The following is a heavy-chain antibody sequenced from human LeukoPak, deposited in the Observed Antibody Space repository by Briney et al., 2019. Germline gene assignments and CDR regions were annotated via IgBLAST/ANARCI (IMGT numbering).Heavy chain of an antibody. Sequence: GGSLKLSRAASWFNFSSYRINWVRQAPRKGLEWVSSISSSSSDICYGDSVKGRFTISRDNANNSSYLQRNSLRAEDTAVYYCAASQVDYWGQGTLVTVSS. CDR1: WFNFSSYR. J-gene: IGHJ4*02. CDR3: AASQVDY. CDR2: ISSSSSDI. V-gene: IGHV3-21*01.